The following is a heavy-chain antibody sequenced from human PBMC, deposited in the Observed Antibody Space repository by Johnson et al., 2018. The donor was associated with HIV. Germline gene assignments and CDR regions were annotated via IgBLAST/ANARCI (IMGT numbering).Heavy chain of an antibody. CDR3: ARDGGFVGAFDI. Sequence: VQLVESGGGVVQPGRSLRLSCAASGFTLSRYDMHWVRQATGKGLEWVSAIGTAGDTYYPGSVKGRFTISRENAKNSLYLQMNSLRAVDTAVYYCARDGGFVGAFDIWGQGTMVIVSS. J-gene: IGHJ3*02. V-gene: IGHV3-13*01. CDR2: IGTAGDT. D-gene: IGHD3-10*01. CDR1: GFTLSRYD.